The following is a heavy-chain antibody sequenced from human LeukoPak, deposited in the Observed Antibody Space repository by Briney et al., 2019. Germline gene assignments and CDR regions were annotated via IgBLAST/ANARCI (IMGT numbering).Heavy chain of an antibody. CDR3: AKEGDYGDGYYFDY. D-gene: IGHD4-17*01. CDR2: ISWNSGNI. CDR1: GFTFSSYS. J-gene: IGHJ4*02. V-gene: IGHV3-9*03. Sequence: GGSLRLSCAASGFTFSSYSMNWVRQAPGKGLEWVSGISWNSGNIGYADSVKGRFTISRDNAKNSLYLQMNSLRAEDMALYYCAKEGDYGDGYYFDYWGQGTLVTVSS.